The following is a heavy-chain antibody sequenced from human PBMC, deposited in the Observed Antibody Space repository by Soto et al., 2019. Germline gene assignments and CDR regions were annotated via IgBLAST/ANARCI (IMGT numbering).Heavy chain of an antibody. CDR2: ISSSSSYI. J-gene: IGHJ3*02. CDR3: ARDPGITSAFDI. D-gene: IGHD3-10*01. Sequence: EVQLVESGGGLVKPGGSLRLSCAVSGFTFSSYSLNWVRQAPGKGLEWVSSISSSSSYIYYADSVKGRFTISRDNAKNSLYLQMNRLRAEDTAVYYCARDPGITSAFDIWGQGTMVTVSS. CDR1: GFTFSSYS. V-gene: IGHV3-21*01.